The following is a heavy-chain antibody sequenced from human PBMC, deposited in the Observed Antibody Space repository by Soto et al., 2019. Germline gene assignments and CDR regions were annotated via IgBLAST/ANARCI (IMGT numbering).Heavy chain of an antibody. D-gene: IGHD3-10*01. CDR1: GGSINSYY. CDR2: IYYSRST. J-gene: IGHJ4*02. CDR3: ARTQSAYGSGSYWIDY. Sequence: PSETLSLTCTVSGGSINSYYWSWIRQPPGKGLEWIGYIYYSRSTNYNPTLKSRVTISVDTSKNQFSLKLSSVTAADTAVYYCARTQSAYGSGSYWIDYWGQGTLVTVSS. V-gene: IGHV4-59*01.